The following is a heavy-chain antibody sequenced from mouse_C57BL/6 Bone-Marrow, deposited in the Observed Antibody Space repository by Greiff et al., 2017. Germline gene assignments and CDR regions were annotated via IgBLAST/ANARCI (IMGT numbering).Heavy chain of an antibody. J-gene: IGHJ4*01. CDR2: IDPENGDT. V-gene: IGHV14-4*01. CDR3: TSIYYDYDYAMDY. D-gene: IGHD2-4*01. Sequence: VQLQQSGAELVRPGASVKLSCTASGFNIKDDYMHWVKQRPEQGLEWIGWIDPENGDTEYASKFQGKATITADTSSNTAYRQLSSLTSEDTAVYYCTSIYYDYDYAMDYWGQGTSVTVSS. CDR1: GFNIKDDY.